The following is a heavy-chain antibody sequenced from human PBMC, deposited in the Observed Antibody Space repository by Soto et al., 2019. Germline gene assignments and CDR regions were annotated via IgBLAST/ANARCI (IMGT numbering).Heavy chain of an antibody. D-gene: IGHD3-10*01. V-gene: IGHV3-30*03. Sequence: GGSMRLSCAASGFTFNSYGMHWVRQAPGKGLEWVAVISYDGSNKYYADSVKGRFTISRDNSKNTLYLQMNSLRSDDTAVYYCARDVLAYGEFDYWGQGTLVTVSS. CDR3: ARDVLAYGEFDY. CDR2: ISYDGSNK. J-gene: IGHJ4*02. CDR1: GFTFNSYG.